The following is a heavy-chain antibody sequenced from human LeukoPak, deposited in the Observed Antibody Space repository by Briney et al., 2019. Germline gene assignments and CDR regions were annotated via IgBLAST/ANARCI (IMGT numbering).Heavy chain of an antibody. Sequence: GGSLRLSCAASGFTCSSYWMHWVRQAPGKGLVWVSRINSDGSSTSYADSVKGRFTISRDNAKNSLYLQMNSLRAEDTAVYYCARALESYYYGMDVWGQGTTVTVSS. J-gene: IGHJ6*02. CDR3: ARALESYYYGMDV. CDR1: GFTCSSYW. D-gene: IGHD2/OR15-2a*01. V-gene: IGHV3-74*01. CDR2: INSDGSST.